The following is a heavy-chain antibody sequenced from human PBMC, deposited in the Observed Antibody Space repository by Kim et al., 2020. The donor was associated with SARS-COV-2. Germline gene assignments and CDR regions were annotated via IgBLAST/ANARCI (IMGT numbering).Heavy chain of an antibody. CDR2: FYYSGST. V-gene: IGHV4-59*01. CDR1: GGSISSYY. Sequence: SETLSLTCTVSGGSISSYYWSWIRQPPGKGLEWIGYFYYSGSTNYNPSLKSRVTISVDTSKNQFSLKLSSVTAADTAVYYCASTLGGYWGQGTLVTVSS. CDR3: ASTLGGY. D-gene: IGHD3-16*01. J-gene: IGHJ4*02.